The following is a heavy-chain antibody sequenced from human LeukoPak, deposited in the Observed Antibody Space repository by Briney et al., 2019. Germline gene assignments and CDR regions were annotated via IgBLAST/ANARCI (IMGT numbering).Heavy chain of an antibody. D-gene: IGHD2-15*01. CDR3: ARGRYCSGHSCYFDY. CDR1: RFTFSSYG. V-gene: IGHV3-48*04. J-gene: IGHJ4*02. CDR2: ISSSGNTI. Sequence: GGSLRLSCAASRFTFSSYGMNWVRQAPGKGLEWVSYISSSGNTIYYVDSVKGRFTISRDNAKNSLYLQMNSLRAEDTAVYYCARGRYCSGHSCYFDYWGQGTLVTVSS.